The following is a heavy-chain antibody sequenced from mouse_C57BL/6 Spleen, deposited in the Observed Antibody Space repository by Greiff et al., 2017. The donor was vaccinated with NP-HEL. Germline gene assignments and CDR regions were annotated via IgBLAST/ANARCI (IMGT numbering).Heavy chain of an antibody. CDR2: IFPGSGST. V-gene: IGHV1-75*01. J-gene: IGHJ2*01. CDR3: ARSKRGDY. CDR1: GYTFTDYY. Sequence: VQLQQSGPELVKPGASVKISCKASGYTFTDYYINWVKQRPGQGLEWIGWIFPGSGSTYYNEKFKGKAKLTVDKSSSTASMLLSSLTTENSAVYFCARSKRGDYWGQGTPLTVS.